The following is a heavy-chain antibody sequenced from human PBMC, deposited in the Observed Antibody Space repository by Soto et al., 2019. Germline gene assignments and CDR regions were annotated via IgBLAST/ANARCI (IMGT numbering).Heavy chain of an antibody. V-gene: IGHV5-10-1*01. Sequence: PGESLKISCKGSGYSFTSYWISWVRQMPGKGLEWMGRIDPSDSYTNYSPSFQGHVTISADKSISTAYLQWSSLKASDTAMYYEFGSGHIPDVWGQGTRVTVSS. J-gene: IGHJ6*02. CDR3: FGSGHIPDV. D-gene: IGHD3-3*01. CDR2: IDPSDSYT. CDR1: GYSFTSYW.